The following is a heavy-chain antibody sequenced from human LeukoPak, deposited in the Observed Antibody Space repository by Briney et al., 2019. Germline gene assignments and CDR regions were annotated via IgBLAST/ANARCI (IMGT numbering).Heavy chain of an antibody. CDR1: GGSFSSFG. J-gene: IGHJ6*02. Sequence: SVKVSCKPSGGSFSSFGVAWVRQAPGQGLERMGRIIPMLGSEDYAQKFQGRVTITADKSASTVYMDLSSLRSKDTAIYYCARFGAGGGDGLQSYNYGLDVWGLGTTVIVSS. D-gene: IGHD3-10*01. V-gene: IGHV1-69*04. CDR2: IIPMLGSE. CDR3: ARFGAGGGDGLQSYNYGLDV.